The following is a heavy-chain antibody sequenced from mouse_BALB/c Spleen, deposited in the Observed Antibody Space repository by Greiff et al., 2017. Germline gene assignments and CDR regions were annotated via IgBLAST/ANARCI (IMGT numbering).Heavy chain of an antibody. V-gene: IGHV5-6-3*01. D-gene: IGHD2-4*01. CDR3: ARSYYDYDVFDY. J-gene: IGHJ2*01. CDR2: INSNGGST. CDR1: GFTFSSYG. Sequence: DVKLVESGGGLVQPGGSLKLSCAASGFTFSSYGMSWVRQTPDKRLELVATINSNGGSTYYPDSVKGRFTISRDNAKNTLYLQMSSLKSEDTAMYYCARSYYDYDVFDYWGQGTTLTVSS.